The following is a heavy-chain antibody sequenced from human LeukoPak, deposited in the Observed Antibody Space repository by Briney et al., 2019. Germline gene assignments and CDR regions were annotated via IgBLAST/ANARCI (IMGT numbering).Heavy chain of an antibody. D-gene: IGHD3-10*01. Sequence: GGSLRLSCVASGFTFSSSWMNWVRQAPGKGLEWVSAISGSGGSTYYADSVKGRFTISRDNSKNTLYLQMNSLRAEDTAVYYCAKGREGNYYGSGSYSDYWGQGTLVTVSS. CDR1: GFTFSSSW. CDR3: AKGREGNYYGSGSYSDY. J-gene: IGHJ4*02. CDR2: ISGSGGST. V-gene: IGHV3-23*01.